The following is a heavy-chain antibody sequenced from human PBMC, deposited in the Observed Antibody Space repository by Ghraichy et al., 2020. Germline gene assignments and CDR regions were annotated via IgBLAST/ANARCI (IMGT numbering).Heavy chain of an antibody. J-gene: IGHJ2*01. D-gene: IGHD3-16*01. CDR2: IHHSGNT. CDR1: DGSFFNYY. Sequence: TLSLTCAVSDGSFFNYYWSWIRQPPGRGLEWIGDIHHSGNTNYIPSLKSRVTISLDTSKNQFFLKLKSVTAADTAVFYCARGRKRGRSWFFDLWGRGTLVTVSS. V-gene: IGHV4-34*01. CDR3: ARGRKRGRSWFFDL.